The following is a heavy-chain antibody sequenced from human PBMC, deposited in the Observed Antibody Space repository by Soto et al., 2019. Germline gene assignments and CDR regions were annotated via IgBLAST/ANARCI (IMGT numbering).Heavy chain of an antibody. D-gene: IGHD6-13*01. J-gene: IGHJ4*02. V-gene: IGHV4-59*01. CDR1: GGSISSYY. CDR2: IYYSGST. Sequence: SETLSLTCTVSGGSISSYYWSWIRQPPGKGLEWIGYIYYSGSTNYNPSLKSRVTISVDTSKNQFSLKLSSVTAADTAVYYCARDSHSYSSSWYYFDYWGQGTLVTVSS. CDR3: ARDSHSYSSSWYYFDY.